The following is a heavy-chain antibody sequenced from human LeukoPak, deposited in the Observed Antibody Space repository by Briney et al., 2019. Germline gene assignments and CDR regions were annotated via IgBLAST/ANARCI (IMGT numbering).Heavy chain of an antibody. CDR2: IYTSGST. D-gene: IGHD6-6*01. J-gene: IGHJ4*02. V-gene: IGHV4-4*07. CDR1: GGSISSYY. Sequence: KPSETLSLTCTVSGGSISSYYWSWIRQPAGKGLEWIGRIYTSGSTNYNPSLKSRVTISVDTSKNQFSLKLSSVTAADTAVYYCARVRSAARPDGDYFDYWGQGTLVTVSS. CDR3: ARVRSAARPDGDYFDY.